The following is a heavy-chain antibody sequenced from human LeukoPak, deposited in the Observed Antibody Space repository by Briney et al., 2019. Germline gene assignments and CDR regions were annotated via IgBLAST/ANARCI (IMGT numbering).Heavy chain of an antibody. V-gene: IGHV4-59*08. Sequence: SSETLSLTCTVSGGSISSDYWSWIRQPPGKRLEWIGYVYSSGSTNYNPSLKSRVTISVDTSKNHFSLKLSSVTAADTAVYYCARHETAAGPYYFDYWGQGTLVTVSS. J-gene: IGHJ4*02. CDR2: VYSSGST. D-gene: IGHD6-13*01. CDR1: GGSISSDY. CDR3: ARHETAAGPYYFDY.